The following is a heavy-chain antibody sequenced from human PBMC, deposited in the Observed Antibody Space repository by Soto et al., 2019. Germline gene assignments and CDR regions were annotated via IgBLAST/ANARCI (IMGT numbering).Heavy chain of an antibody. CDR3: AYDIIVGGTTETFDY. D-gene: IGHD1-26*01. Sequence: QLQLQESGPGLVKPSETLSLTCSVSGGSISSRRYYWGWFRQPPGKGLEWIGSIYYSGSTFYNPSLKSRVTISADTSKNQFSLKLSSVTAADTAVYYCAYDIIVGGTTETFDYWGQGTLVTVSS. V-gene: IGHV4-39*01. CDR2: IYYSGST. CDR1: GGSISSRRYY. J-gene: IGHJ4*02.